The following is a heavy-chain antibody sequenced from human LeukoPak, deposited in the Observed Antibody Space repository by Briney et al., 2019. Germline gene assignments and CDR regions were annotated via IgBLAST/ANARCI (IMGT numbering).Heavy chain of an antibody. J-gene: IGHJ6*02. Sequence: SETLSLTCTVSGGSISSYYWSWIRQPPGKGLGWIGEINHSGSTNYNPSLKSRVTISVDTSKNQFSLKLSSVTAADTAVYYCASTYSSSLVVGGQRGMDVWGQGTTVTVSS. D-gene: IGHD6-13*01. CDR2: INHSGST. CDR1: GGSISSYY. V-gene: IGHV4-34*01. CDR3: ASTYSSSLVVGGQRGMDV.